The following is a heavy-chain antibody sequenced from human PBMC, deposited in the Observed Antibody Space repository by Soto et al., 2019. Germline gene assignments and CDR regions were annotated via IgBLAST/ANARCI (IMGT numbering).Heavy chain of an antibody. CDR1: GFSLSTSGVG. CDR2: IYWDDDK. V-gene: IGHV2-5*02. Sequence: QITLKESGPTLVKPTQTLTLTCTFSGFSLSTSGVGVGWIRQPPGKALEWLTFIYWDDDKRNSPFLKSRLTITTDTCKNPVVLTMTNLDPVDTATYYCAHLVVAGITYSFDSWGQGTLVTVSS. J-gene: IGHJ4*02. D-gene: IGHD2-15*01. CDR3: AHLVVAGITYSFDS.